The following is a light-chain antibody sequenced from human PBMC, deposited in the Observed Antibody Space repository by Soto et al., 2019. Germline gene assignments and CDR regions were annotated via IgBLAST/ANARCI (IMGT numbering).Light chain of an antibody. V-gene: IGKV1-33*01. CDR1: QDISNF. Sequence: DIHMTQSPYSLSASVGYSFAITCRASQDISNFLNWYQQTPGKAPKLLTYDASDLETVVPSRFSGTGSGTDFTFTISNVQPEDTATYYCQQYDSLPFTFGPGTKVDIK. CDR2: DAS. J-gene: IGKJ3*01. CDR3: QQYDSLPFT.